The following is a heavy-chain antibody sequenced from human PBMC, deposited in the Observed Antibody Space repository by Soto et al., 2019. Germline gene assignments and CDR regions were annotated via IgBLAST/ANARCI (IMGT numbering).Heavy chain of an antibody. CDR3: ATVGYRSGWGYFEY. D-gene: IGHD6-19*01. J-gene: IGHJ4*02. CDR2: IYHSGST. Sequence: QVQLQESGPGLVKPSGTLSLTCAVSGGSISSSNCWCWFRQPPGKGLEWIGEIYHSGSTNYNPSLKSRVTISVDKSKSQCSLKLSSVTAADTAVYYCATVGYRSGWGYFEYWGQGSLVTVSS. CDR1: GGSISSSNC. V-gene: IGHV4-4*02.